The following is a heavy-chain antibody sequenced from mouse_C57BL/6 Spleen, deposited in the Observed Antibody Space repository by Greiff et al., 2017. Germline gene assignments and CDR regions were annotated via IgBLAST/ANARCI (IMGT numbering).Heavy chain of an antibody. CDR2: IYPGDGDT. D-gene: IGHD2-4*01. J-gene: IGHJ3*01. CDR3: ARGGYYDYDEAY. Sequence: VQLQPSGPELVKPGASVKISCKASGYAFSSSWMNWVKQRPGKGLEWIGRIYPGDGDTNYKGKFKGKATLTADNSSSTAYMQLSSLTSEDSAVYCCARGGYYDYDEAYWGQGTLVTVSA. V-gene: IGHV1-82*01. CDR1: GYAFSSSW.